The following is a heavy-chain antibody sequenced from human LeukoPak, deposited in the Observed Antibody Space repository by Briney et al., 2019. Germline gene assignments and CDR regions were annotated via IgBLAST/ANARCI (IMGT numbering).Heavy chain of an antibody. CDR2: IRYDGSNK. D-gene: IGHD6-13*01. CDR3: AKELRDRSSSWHYFDY. V-gene: IGHV3-30*02. CDR1: GFTFSSYG. Sequence: GGSLRLSCAASGFTFSSYGMHWDRQAPGKGLEWVAFIRYDGSNKYYADSVKGRFTISRDNSKNTLYLQMNSLRAEDTAVYYCAKELRDRSSSWHYFDYWGQGTLVIVSS. J-gene: IGHJ4*02.